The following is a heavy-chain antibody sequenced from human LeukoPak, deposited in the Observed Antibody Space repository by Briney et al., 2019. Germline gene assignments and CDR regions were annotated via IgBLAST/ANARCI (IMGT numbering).Heavy chain of an antibody. J-gene: IGHJ4*02. CDR1: GFSFSSYG. D-gene: IGHD4-11*01. V-gene: IGHV3-30*18. Sequence: GGSLRLSCTASGFSFSSYGMHWVRQAPGKGLEWVAVISNDGSITKYGDSVKGRFTISRDNSKNTLYVQMNSLRTDDAAVYYCAKSKSPYPMDYIFDFWGQGTLVTVSS. CDR2: ISNDGSIT. CDR3: AKSKSPYPMDYIFDF.